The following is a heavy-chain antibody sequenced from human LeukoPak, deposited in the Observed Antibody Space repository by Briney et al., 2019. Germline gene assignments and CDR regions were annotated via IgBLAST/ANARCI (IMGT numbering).Heavy chain of an antibody. CDR2: IFHRGDP. CDR1: GGSFSDYY. J-gene: IGHJ4*02. Sequence: SETLSLTCAVQGGSFSDYYWRWIRQPPGKGLEWIGEIFHRGDPNYNPSLKRRVTISVETSEKQFSLNLSSVAATDSAVYFCTGSSRSTRYYFDYWGQGILVTVSS. D-gene: IGHD6-6*01. V-gene: IGHV4-34*12. CDR3: TGSSRSTRYYFDY.